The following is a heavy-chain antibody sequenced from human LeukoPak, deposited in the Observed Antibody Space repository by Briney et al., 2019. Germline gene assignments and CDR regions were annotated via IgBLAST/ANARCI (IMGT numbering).Heavy chain of an antibody. CDR3: ANHYYVSPLYYFDY. CDR2: ISGSGGST. J-gene: IGHJ4*02. D-gene: IGHD3-10*02. V-gene: IGHV3-23*01. Sequence: TGGSLRLSCAASGFTFSSYAMNWVRQAPGKGLEWVSAISGSGGSTYYADSVKGRFTISRDNSKNTLYLQMNSLRAEDTAVYYCANHYYVSPLYYFDYWGQGTLVTVSS. CDR1: GFTFSSYA.